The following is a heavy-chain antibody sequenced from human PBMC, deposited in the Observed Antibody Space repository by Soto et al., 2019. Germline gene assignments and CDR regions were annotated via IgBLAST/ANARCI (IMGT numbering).Heavy chain of an antibody. V-gene: IGHV3-23*01. D-gene: IGHD1-1*01. CDR1: GGSISSSSYY. J-gene: IGHJ4*02. Sequence: PSETLSLTCTVSGGSISSSSYYWGWIRQPPGKGLEWVSAISGSGGSTYYADSVKGLFTISRDKSKNTLYLQMNSLRAEDTAVYYCAKSRFESTPWYNWNDGYYLDYWGQGTLVTAPQ. CDR3: AKSRFESTPWYNWNDGYYLDY. CDR2: ISGSGGST.